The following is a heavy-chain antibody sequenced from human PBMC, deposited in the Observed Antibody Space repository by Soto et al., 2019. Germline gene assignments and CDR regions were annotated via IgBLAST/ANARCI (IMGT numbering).Heavy chain of an antibody. J-gene: IGHJ6*02. CDR2: ISAYNGNT. V-gene: IGHV1-18*01. Sequence: ASVKVSCKASGYTFTSYGISWVRQAPGQGLEWMGWISAYNGNTNYAQKLQGRVTMTTDTSTSTAYMELRSLRSDDTAVYYCARDVVIRYHSCGKDYWGHGTTVTVS. CDR3: ARDVVIRYHSCGKDY. CDR1: GYTFTSYG. D-gene: IGHD2-15*01.